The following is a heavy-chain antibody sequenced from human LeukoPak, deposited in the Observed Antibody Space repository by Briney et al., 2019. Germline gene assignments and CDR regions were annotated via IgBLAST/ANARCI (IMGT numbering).Heavy chain of an antibody. D-gene: IGHD1-26*01. CDR2: ITSSGTYI. J-gene: IGHJ3*02. CDR3: AKDLGASTTIAFDI. V-gene: IGHV3-21*01. Sequence: GGSLRLSCAASGFDFNNYNMNWVRQAPGKGLEWVSSITSSGTYIYYADSVKGRFTISRDNAKNSLYLQMNSLRPEDTAVYYCAKDLGASTTIAFDIWGQGTMVTVSS. CDR1: GFDFNNYN.